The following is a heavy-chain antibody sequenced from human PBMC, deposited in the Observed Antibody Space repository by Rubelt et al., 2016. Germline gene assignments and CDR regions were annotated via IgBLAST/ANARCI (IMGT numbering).Heavy chain of an antibody. V-gene: IGHV4-39*01. CDR3: LELAAAADY. CDR1: GGSISSSSYY. D-gene: IGHD6-13*01. CDR2: VYYSGST. J-gene: IGHJ4*02. Sequence: QLQLQESGPGLVKPSETLSLTCTVSGGSISSSSYYWGWIRQPPGKGLEWIGIVYYSGSTYYNPSLKSLVAISVDTSKNQFSLKLSSVTAADTAVYYCLELAAAADYWGQGTLVTVSS.